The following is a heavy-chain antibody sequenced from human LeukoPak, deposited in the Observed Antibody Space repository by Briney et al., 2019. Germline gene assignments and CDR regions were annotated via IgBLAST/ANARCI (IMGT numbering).Heavy chain of an antibody. CDR2: ISSGGGST. V-gene: IGHV3-23*01. Sequence: GGSLRLSCAASGFTFSSYGMSWVRQAPGKGLEWVSTISSGGGSTYYTDSMKGRFTISRDNSKNTLYLQMNSLRADDTAVYYCAKDLGLEQRLLDSWGQGTLVIVSS. CDR3: AKDLGLEQRLLDS. J-gene: IGHJ4*02. CDR1: GFTFSSYG. D-gene: IGHD1/OR15-1a*01.